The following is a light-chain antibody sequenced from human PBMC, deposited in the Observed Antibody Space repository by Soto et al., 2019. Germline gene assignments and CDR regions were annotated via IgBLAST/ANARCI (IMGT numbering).Light chain of an antibody. Sequence: QSALTQPRSVSGPPGQSVTISCTGTSSDVGGYNSVSWYQQHPDKAPKFMIYDVSKRPSGVPDRFSGSKSGNTASLTISGLQAEDEADYYCCSYAGSDTHYAFGTGTKVTVL. J-gene: IGLJ1*01. CDR1: SSDVGGYNS. CDR3: CSYAGSDTHYA. V-gene: IGLV2-11*01. CDR2: DVS.